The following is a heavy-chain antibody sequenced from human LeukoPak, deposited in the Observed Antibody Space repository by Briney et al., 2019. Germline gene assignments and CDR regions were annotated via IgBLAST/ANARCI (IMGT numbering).Heavy chain of an antibody. Sequence: ASVKVSCKASGGTFSSYAISWVRQAPGQGLEWVGGIIPIFGSAKYAQKFQGRVTITADESTSTACMELSSLRSEDTAVYYCARAMGAGYHFTVDAFDIWGQGTMVTVSS. V-gene: IGHV1-69*01. D-gene: IGHD3-3*01. CDR3: ARAMGAGYHFTVDAFDI. CDR1: GGTFSSYA. CDR2: IIPIFGSA. J-gene: IGHJ3*02.